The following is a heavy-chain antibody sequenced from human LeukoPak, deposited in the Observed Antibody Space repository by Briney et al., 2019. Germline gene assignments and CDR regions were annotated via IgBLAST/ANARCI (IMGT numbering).Heavy chain of an antibody. Sequence: GGSLRLSCAASGFTFSSYEMNWVRQAPGKGLEWVSYISSSGSTIYYADSVKGRFTISRDNAKNSLYLQMNSLRAEDTSVYYCARPRFASSGSYPFRCGAFDIWGQGTMVTVSS. V-gene: IGHV3-48*03. CDR1: GFTFSSYE. CDR2: ISSSGSTI. D-gene: IGHD3-10*01. J-gene: IGHJ3*02. CDR3: ARPRFASSGSYPFRCGAFDI.